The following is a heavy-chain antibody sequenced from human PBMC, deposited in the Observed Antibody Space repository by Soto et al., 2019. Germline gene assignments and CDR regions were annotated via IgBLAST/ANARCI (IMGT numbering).Heavy chain of an antibody. CDR2: IYSGGST. V-gene: IGHV3-66*01. CDR1: GFTVSSNY. D-gene: IGHD1-26*01. Sequence: GGSLRLSCAASGFTVSSNYISWVRQAPGKGLEWVSVIYSGGSTYYADSVKGRFTISRDNSKNTLYLQMNSLRAEDTAVYYCARDLGPKSRAEDNWFDPWGQGTLVTVSS. CDR3: ARDLGPKSRAEDNWFDP. J-gene: IGHJ5*02.